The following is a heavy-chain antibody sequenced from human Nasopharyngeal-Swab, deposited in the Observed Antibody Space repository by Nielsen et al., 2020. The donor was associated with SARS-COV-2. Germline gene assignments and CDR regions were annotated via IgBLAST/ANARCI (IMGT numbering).Heavy chain of an antibody. CDR3: ARESPPYYPQKGSFDY. CDR2: IYHSGST. Sequence: WIRQPPGKGLEWIGEIYHSGSTNYNPSLKSRVTISVDKSKNQFSLKLSSVTAADTAVYYCARESPPYYPQKGSFDYWGQGTLVTVSS. V-gene: IGHV4-4*02. J-gene: IGHJ4*02. D-gene: IGHD3-10*01.